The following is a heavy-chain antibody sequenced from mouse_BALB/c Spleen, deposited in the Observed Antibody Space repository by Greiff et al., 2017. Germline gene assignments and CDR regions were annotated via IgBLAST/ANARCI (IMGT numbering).Heavy chain of an antibody. Sequence: VQLQQSGAELVKPGASVKLSCTASGFNIKDSYMHWVKQRPEQGLEWIGRIDPANGNTKYDPKFQGKATITADTSSNPAYLQLSSLTSEDTAVYYCATNYEGWFAYWGQGTLVTVSA. CDR1: GFNIKDSY. D-gene: IGHD1-1*01. CDR2: IDPANGNT. J-gene: IGHJ3*01. V-gene: IGHV14-3*02. CDR3: ATNYEGWFAY.